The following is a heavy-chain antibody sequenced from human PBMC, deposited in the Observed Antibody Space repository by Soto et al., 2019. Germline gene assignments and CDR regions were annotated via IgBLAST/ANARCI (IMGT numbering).Heavy chain of an antibody. Sequence: QVQLQESGPGLVKPSETLSLTCPFSGDSFIGYYGGWIRQPPGKGLEWIGYIYYTGVTSYNPSLKTRVTISVDTSKNQFSLKLSSVTAADTAVYYCARDRTASWFDPWGQGTLVTVSS. V-gene: IGHV4-59*01. D-gene: IGHD2-21*02. CDR1: GDSFIGYY. CDR2: IYYTGVT. CDR3: ARDRTASWFDP. J-gene: IGHJ5*02.